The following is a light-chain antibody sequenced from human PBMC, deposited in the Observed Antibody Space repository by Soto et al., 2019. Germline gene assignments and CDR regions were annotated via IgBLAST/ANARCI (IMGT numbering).Light chain of an antibody. V-gene: IGLV1-44*01. J-gene: IGLJ3*02. CDR3: AAWDDSLHGWV. CDR2: SNN. Sequence: QSVLTQPPSASGTPGQRVTISCSGSSSNIGSKTVTWYQHLPGTAPKLLIFSNNVRPSGVPDRFSGSKSGTSASLAITGLRSEDEADYYCAAWDDSLHGWVFGGGTKLTVL. CDR1: SSNIGSKT.